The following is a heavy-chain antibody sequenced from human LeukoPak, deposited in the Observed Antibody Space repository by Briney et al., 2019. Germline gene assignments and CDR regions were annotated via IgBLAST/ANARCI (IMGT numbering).Heavy chain of an antibody. CDR2: IIPIFGTA. CDR1: GHTYRIQV. CDR3: ARGPNRRWNFDY. D-gene: IGHD1-1*01. Sequence: ASVNVSCTPSGHTYRIQVITSVRQAPGHGLEWMGGIIPIFGTANYAQKFQGRVTITADESTSTAYMELSSLRSEDTAGDDFARGPNRRWNFDYWGQGTLVTVSS. V-gene: IGHV1-69*13. J-gene: IGHJ4*02.